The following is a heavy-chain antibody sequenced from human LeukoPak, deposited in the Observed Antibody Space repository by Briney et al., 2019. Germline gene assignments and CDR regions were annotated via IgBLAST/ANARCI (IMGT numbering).Heavy chain of an antibody. V-gene: IGHV4-30-2*01. CDR1: GGSISSGGYY. Sequence: SQTLSLTCTVSGGSISSGGYYWSWIRQPPGKGLEWIGYIYHSGSTYYNPSLKSRVTISVDRSKNQFSLKLSSVTAADTAVYYCARDLAQLLWFGELSTNFDAFDIWGQGTMVTVSS. D-gene: IGHD3-10*01. CDR2: IYHSGST. CDR3: ARDLAQLLWFGELSTNFDAFDI. J-gene: IGHJ3*02.